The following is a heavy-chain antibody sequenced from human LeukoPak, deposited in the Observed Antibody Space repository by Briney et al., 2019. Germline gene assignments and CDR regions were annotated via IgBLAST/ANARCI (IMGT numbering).Heavy chain of an antibody. CDR1: GGSISSGSYY. CDR2: IYTSGNT. CDR3: ARCDWADVYCSL. D-gene: IGHD2-15*01. V-gene: IGHV4-61*02. J-gene: IGHJ4*02. Sequence: PSQTLSLTCTVSGGSISSGSYYWSWIRQPAGKGLEWIGRIYTSGNTNYNPSLKSRVTISVDTSKNQFSLKLSSVTAADTAVNYCARCDWADVYCSLWGQGNLVTVSS.